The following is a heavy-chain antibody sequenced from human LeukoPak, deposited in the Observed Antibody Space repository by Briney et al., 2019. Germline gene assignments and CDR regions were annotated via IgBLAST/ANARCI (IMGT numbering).Heavy chain of an antibody. D-gene: IGHD2-2*01. CDR1: GYSISSGYY. Sequence: SETLSLTCTVSGYSISSGYYWGWIRQPPGKGLEWIGIIYHSGRTDYNPSLKSRVTISEDTSKNQFSLKLSSVTAADTAVYYCARSVVFNAFDIWGQGTMVTVSS. CDR2: IYHSGRT. V-gene: IGHV4-38-2*02. CDR3: ARSVVFNAFDI. J-gene: IGHJ3*02.